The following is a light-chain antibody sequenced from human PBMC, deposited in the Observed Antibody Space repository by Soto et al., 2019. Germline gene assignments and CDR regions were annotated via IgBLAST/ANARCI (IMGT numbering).Light chain of an antibody. V-gene: IGLV2-23*01. CDR2: EGS. J-gene: IGLJ1*01. Sequence: QSVLTQPASVSGSPGQSITISCTGSSSDVGSQNLVSWYQQHPRKAPKLIIYEGSRRPSGVSNRFSGSQSGNTASLTVSGLQAEDEADYYCCSFAAGNTYVFGSGTKGTVL. CDR3: CSFAAGNTYV. CDR1: SSDVGSQNL.